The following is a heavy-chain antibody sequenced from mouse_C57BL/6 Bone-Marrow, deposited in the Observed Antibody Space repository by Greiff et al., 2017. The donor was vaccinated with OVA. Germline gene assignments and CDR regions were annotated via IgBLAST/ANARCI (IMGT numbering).Heavy chain of an antibody. CDR1: GYTFTSYW. CDR2: IEPSDSYT. D-gene: IGHD2-1*01. CDR3: AREGFYGNHWYFDV. Sequence: VQLQQPGAELVMPGASVKLSCKASGYTFTSYWMHWVKQRPGQGLEWIGEIEPSDSYTNYNQKFKGKSTLTVDKSSSTAYMQLSSLTSEDSAVYYCAREGFYGNHWYFDVWGTGTTVTVSS. J-gene: IGHJ1*03. V-gene: IGHV1-69*01.